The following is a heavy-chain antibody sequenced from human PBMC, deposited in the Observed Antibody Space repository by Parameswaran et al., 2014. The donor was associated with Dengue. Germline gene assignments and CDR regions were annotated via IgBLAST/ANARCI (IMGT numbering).Heavy chain of an antibody. J-gene: IGHJ6*02. D-gene: IGHD2-15*01. Sequence: VRQAPGKGLEWMGRIDPSDSYTNYSPSFQGHVTISADKSISTAYLQWSSLKASDTAMYYCARGGYCSGGSCYLGRYYYYGMDVWGQGTTVTVSS. CDR3: ARGGYCSGGSCYLGRYYYYGMDV. CDR2: IDPSDSYT. V-gene: IGHV5-10-1*01.